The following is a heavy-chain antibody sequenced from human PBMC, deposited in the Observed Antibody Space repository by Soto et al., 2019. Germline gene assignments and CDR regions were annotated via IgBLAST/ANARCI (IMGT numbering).Heavy chain of an antibody. CDR2: IYFNGNT. Sequence: KPSETLSLTCTVSGVSISDTSYYWGWIRQPPGKGLDWIGTIYFNGNTFYNPSLKSRLTISVDTSSNQFSLRPTSVTAADTAVYYCARQGSYWGQGTLVTVSS. J-gene: IGHJ4*02. CDR1: GVSISDTSYY. CDR3: ARQGSY. V-gene: IGHV4-39*01.